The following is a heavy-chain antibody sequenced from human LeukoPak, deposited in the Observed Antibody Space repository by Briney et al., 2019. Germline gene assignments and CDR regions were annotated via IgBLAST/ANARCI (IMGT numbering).Heavy chain of an antibody. CDR1: GFTFSSNG. CDR3: AKDRSWSWDY. J-gene: IGHJ4*02. Sequence: PGGSLRLSCGASGFTFSSNGMHWVRQAPGKGLEWVAYIRNDGNNKYYADSVKGRLTISRDNSKNTLYLQMNSLRTEDTAVYYCAKDRSWSWDYWGQGTLVTVSS. CDR2: IRNDGNNK. D-gene: IGHD3-10*01. V-gene: IGHV3-30*02.